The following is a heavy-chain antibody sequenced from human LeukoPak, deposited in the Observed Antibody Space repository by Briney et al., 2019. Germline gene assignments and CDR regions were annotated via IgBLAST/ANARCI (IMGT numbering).Heavy chain of an antibody. CDR1: RDTFTKYD. Sequence: GASVKVSCKASRDTFTKYDINWVRQATGQGLGWMGWMNPNSGKSGHAQKFQGKVTMTRNTSISTAYMEVSSLRSEDTAVYYCARGRARYGMDVWGQGTTVTVSS. CDR2: MNPNSGKS. CDR3: ARGRARYGMDV. J-gene: IGHJ6*02. V-gene: IGHV1-8*01.